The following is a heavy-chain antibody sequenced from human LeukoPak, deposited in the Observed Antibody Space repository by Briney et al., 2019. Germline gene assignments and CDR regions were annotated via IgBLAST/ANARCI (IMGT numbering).Heavy chain of an antibody. J-gene: IGHJ4*02. Sequence: ASVKVSCKVSGYTLTELSMHWVRQAPGKGLEWMGGFDPEDGETIYAQKFQGRVTMTEDTSTDTAYMELSSLRSEDTAVYHCATHSGGPPGTRALDYWGQGTLVTVSS. CDR1: GYTLTELS. CDR3: ATHSGGPPGTRALDY. CDR2: FDPEDGET. V-gene: IGHV1-24*01. D-gene: IGHD6-19*01.